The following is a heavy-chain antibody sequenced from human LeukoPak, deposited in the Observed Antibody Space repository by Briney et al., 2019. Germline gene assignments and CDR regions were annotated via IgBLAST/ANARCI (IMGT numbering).Heavy chain of an antibody. V-gene: IGHV3-23*01. Sequence: GVSLRLSCAASGFTFSSYVMSWVRQAPGKGLERVSGITSDGNAYYADSVKGRFTISRDNSKNTLYLQMNSLRAEDTALYYCAKVPVWQQLVDYWGQGTLVTVSS. D-gene: IGHD6-13*01. J-gene: IGHJ4*02. CDR2: ITSDGNA. CDR1: GFTFSSYV. CDR3: AKVPVWQQLVDY.